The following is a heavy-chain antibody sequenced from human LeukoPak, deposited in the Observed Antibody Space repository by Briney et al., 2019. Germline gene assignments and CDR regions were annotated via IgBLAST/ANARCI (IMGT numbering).Heavy chain of an antibody. V-gene: IGHV3-30*04. Sequence: GGSLRLSCVVSAVTFSVYFMHWVRQAPGKGVEWGAFISHEGSKKYCVDSSKGRFTISRDNSKNTLFLQMNSLRPEDMAVDYCAIVGYDYNWYYAYDIYGQGTMVTVSS. D-gene: IGHD1-1*01. J-gene: IGHJ3*02. CDR2: ISHEGSKK. CDR1: AVTFSVYF. CDR3: AIVGYDYNWYYAYDI.